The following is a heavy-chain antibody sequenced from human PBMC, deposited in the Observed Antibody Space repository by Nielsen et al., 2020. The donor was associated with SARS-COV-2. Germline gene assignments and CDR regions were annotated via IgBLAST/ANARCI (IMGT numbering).Heavy chain of an antibody. CDR1: GYSFTSYW. Sequence: GESLKISCKGSGYSFTSYWIGWVRQMPGKGLEWMGIIYPGDSDTRYSPSFQGQVTISADKSISTAYLQWSRMKASDTAMYYCARHRGTIAVAGTDYYYDMDYWGQGTTVTVSS. CDR2: IYPGDSDT. V-gene: IGHV5-51*01. J-gene: IGHJ6*02. CDR3: ARHRGTIAVAGTDYYYDMDY. D-gene: IGHD6-13*01.